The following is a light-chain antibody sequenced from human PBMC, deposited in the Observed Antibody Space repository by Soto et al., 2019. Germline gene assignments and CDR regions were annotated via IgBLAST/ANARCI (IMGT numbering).Light chain of an antibody. CDR1: QSVGNS. CDR3: QPRTSWPLLT. Sequence: DIVLTQSPATLSLSPGERASLSCRASQSVGNSLAWYQQKPGQPPRLLIYHASTRATGIPARFSGSGSVTDFTLTISSLEPEDFAVYYCQPRTSWPLLTFGGGTKVEIK. J-gene: IGKJ4*01. V-gene: IGKV3-11*01. CDR2: HAS.